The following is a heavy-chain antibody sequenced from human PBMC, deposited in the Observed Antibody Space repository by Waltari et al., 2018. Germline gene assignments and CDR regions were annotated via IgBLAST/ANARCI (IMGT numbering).Heavy chain of an antibody. CDR3: ARGWDCSGGSCYFWYFDL. V-gene: IGHV1-3*01. J-gene: IGHJ2*01. D-gene: IGHD2-15*01. Sequence: QVQLVQSGAEVKKPGASVKVSCKGSGYTFTSYAMHWVRQAPGQRLEWMGWINAGNGNTKYSQKFQGRVTITRDTSASTAYMELSSLRSEDTAVYYCARGWDCSGGSCYFWYFDLWGRGTLVTVSS. CDR1: GYTFTSYA. CDR2: INAGNGNT.